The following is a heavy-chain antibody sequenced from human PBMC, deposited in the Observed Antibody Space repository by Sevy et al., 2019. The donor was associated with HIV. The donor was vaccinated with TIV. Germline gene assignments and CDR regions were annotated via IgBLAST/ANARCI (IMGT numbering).Heavy chain of an antibody. V-gene: IGHV3-66*01. D-gene: IGHD3-22*01. Sequence: GGCLRLSCEASGFTVSGNYMAWVRLAPGKGLEWVSLIDSGGSTYYADSVKGRFTIHRDNAKNTLYLQMNPLRAEDTAVYFCARDRYYDASGYYYYYYGMDVWGQGTTVTVSS. CDR3: ARDRYYDASGYYYYYYGMDV. CDR2: IDSGGST. J-gene: IGHJ6*02. CDR1: GFTVSGNY.